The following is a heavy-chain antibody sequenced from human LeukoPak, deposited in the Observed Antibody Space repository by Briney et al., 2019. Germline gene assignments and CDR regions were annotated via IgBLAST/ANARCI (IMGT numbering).Heavy chain of an antibody. CDR2: ISSSSSYI. J-gene: IGHJ4*02. V-gene: IGHV3-21*01. CDR3: AGDGSITMIVVALDY. Sequence: GRSLRLSCAASGFTFTSYSMNWVRQAPGKGLEWVSSISSSSSYIYYADSVKGRFTISRDNAKDSLYLQMNSLRAEDTAVYYCAGDGSITMIVVALDYWGQGTLVTVSS. CDR1: GFTFTSYS. D-gene: IGHD3-22*01.